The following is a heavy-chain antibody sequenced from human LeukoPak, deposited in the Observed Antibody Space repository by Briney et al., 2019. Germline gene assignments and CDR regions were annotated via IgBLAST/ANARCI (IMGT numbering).Heavy chain of an antibody. J-gene: IGHJ4*02. CDR2: IRSKAYGGTT. V-gene: IGHV3-49*04. CDR3: TRVRSGNDFDY. Sequence: GGSLRLSCTASGFTFGDYAMSWVRQAPGKGLEWVGFIRSKAYGGTTQYAASVKGRFSISRDDSKSIAYLQMSSLKTEDTAVYYCTRVRSGNDFDYWGQGTLSPSPQ. CDR1: GFTFGDYA. D-gene: IGHD3-10*01.